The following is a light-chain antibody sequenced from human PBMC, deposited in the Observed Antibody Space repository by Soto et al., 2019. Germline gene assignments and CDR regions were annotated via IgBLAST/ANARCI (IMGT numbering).Light chain of an antibody. V-gene: IGKV1-33*01. CDR2: DAS. CDR1: QAISNY. J-gene: IGKJ4*02. CDR3: QQYDNRPLT. Sequence: DIQMTQSPSSLSASVGDRVTITCQASQAISNYLNWYQQKPGKAPKLLIYDASNLETGVPSRFSGSGSGTDFTFTISSLQPEDIATYYCQQYDNRPLTFGGGTKVDIK.